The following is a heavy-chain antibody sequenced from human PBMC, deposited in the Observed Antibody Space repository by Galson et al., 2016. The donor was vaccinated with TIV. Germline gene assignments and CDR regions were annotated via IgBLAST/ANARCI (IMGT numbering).Heavy chain of an antibody. J-gene: IGHJ3*01. V-gene: IGHV1-2*02. Sequence: SVKVSCKASGYSFTGYFMHWVRQAPGQGLEWMGWINPKTGATTYAQEFQGRITMTRDTSASTVYKDLNRLQSDDTAVYYCARSASYYKYALDVWGQGTTVTVSS. CDR1: GYSFTGYF. CDR3: ARSASYYKYALDV. D-gene: IGHD3-10*01. CDR2: INPKTGAT.